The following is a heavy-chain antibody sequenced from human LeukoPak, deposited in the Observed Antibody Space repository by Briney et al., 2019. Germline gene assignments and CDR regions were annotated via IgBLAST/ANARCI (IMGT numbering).Heavy chain of an antibody. CDR2: IYTSGST. V-gene: IGHV4-4*09. J-gene: IGHJ6*03. D-gene: IGHD2-2*01. CDR3: ARQGRGEVPAANSRSGYYNYYMDV. Sequence: SETLSLTCTVSGGSISSYYWSWIRQPPGKGLEWIGYIYTSGSTNYNPSLKSRVTISVDTSKNQFSLKLSSVTAADTAVYYCARQGRGEVPAANSRSGYYNYYMDVWGKGTTVTVSS. CDR1: GGSISSYY.